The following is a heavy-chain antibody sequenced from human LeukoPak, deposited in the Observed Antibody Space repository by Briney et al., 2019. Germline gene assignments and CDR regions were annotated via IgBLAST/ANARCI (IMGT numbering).Heavy chain of an antibody. J-gene: IGHJ4*02. CDR3: ASGKVAVAGFDY. Sequence: ASVKVSCKASGGTFSSYAISWVRQAPGQGLEWMGGIIPIFGTANYAQKFQGRVTITADESTSTAYMELRSLRSDDTAVYYCASGKVAVAGFDYWGQGTLVTVSS. CDR1: GGTFSSYA. D-gene: IGHD6-19*01. CDR2: IIPIFGTA. V-gene: IGHV1-69*13.